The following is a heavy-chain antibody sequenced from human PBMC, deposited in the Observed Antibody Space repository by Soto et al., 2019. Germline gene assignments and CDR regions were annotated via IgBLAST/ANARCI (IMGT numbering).Heavy chain of an antibody. CDR2: ISRSGGST. V-gene: IGHV3-23*01. CDR3: ARDGRVLYSQDTFDL. J-gene: IGHJ3*01. D-gene: IGHD2-8*01. Sequence: EVQLLESGGGLVQPGGSLRVSCAASGFTFSSYVMNWVRQSPGKGLEWVSGISRSGGSTYYVDSMKGRFTISRDNSKNTLFLQMNSLRAEDTAVYYCARDGRVLYSQDTFDLWGQGTMVTVSS. CDR1: GFTFSSYV.